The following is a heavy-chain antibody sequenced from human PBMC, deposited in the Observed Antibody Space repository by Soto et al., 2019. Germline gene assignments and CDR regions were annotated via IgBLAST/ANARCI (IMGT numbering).Heavy chain of an antibody. J-gene: IGHJ3*02. CDR2: ISYDGTNK. D-gene: IGHD3-22*01. Sequence: QVQLVESGGGVVQPGRSLRLSCAASGFTFSSYGMHWVRQAPGKGLEWVAVISYDGTNKYYADSVKGRFTISRDNSKNTLFLQMNSLRAEDTAVYYCAKAIYDSTGHDAFDIWGQGTMVTVSS. CDR3: AKAIYDSTGHDAFDI. V-gene: IGHV3-30*18. CDR1: GFTFSSYG.